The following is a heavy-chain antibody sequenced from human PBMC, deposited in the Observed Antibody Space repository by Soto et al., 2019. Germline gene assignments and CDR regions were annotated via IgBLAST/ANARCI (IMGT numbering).Heavy chain of an antibody. J-gene: IGHJ5*02. CDR1: GGTFSTYT. V-gene: IGHV1-69*08. CDR2: IIPIIGII. D-gene: IGHD4-4*01. CDR3: AGDPDSHYNDSHASSYP. Sequence: QVQLVQSGAEVKKPGSSVKVSCKASGGTFSTYTITWVRQAPGQGLEWMGRIIPIIGIINYAQKFQGRVTISADNFTSTAYMELTGLRSDDTAVYYCAGDPDSHYNDSHASSYPWGQGTLVTVSS.